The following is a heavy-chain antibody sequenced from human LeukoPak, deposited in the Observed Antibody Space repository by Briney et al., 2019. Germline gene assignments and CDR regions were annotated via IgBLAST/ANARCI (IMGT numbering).Heavy chain of an antibody. CDR1: GGSFSGYY. Sequence: SETLSLTCAVHGGSFSGYYWSWIRQPPGKGLEWIGEINHSGSTNYNPSLKSRVTISVDTSKNQFSLKLSSVTAADTAVYYCARGSPPRGGIAAAGPTIGFDYWGQGTLVTVSS. D-gene: IGHD6-13*01. J-gene: IGHJ4*02. CDR3: ARGSPPRGGIAAAGPTIGFDY. V-gene: IGHV4-34*01. CDR2: INHSGST.